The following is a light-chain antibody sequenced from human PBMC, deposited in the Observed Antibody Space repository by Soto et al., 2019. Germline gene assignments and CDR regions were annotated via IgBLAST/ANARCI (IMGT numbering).Light chain of an antibody. J-gene: IGKJ1*01. CDR1: QSVSSN. V-gene: IGKV3-20*01. Sequence: DIVMTQSPAPLSVSPGERATLSCRASQSVSSNLAWYQQKPGQAPRILIYGASTRATGIPDRFSGSGSGTDFTLTISRLEPEDFAVYYCQQYGSSGALGQGTKVDIK. CDR2: GAS. CDR3: QQYGSSGA.